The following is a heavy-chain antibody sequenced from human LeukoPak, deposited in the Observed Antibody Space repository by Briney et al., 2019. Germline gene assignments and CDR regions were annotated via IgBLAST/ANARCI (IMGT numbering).Heavy chain of an antibody. CDR2: LSAYNGNT. Sequence: GASVKVSCKASGYTFTSYGISWVRQAPGQGLEWMEWLSAYNGNTNYAQKLQGRVTMTTDTSTSTAYMELRSLRSDDTAVYYCARYGSSTSCYADPFFDYWGQGTLVTVSS. J-gene: IGHJ4*02. CDR1: GYTFTSYG. D-gene: IGHD2-2*01. CDR3: ARYGSSTSCYADPFFDY. V-gene: IGHV1-18*01.